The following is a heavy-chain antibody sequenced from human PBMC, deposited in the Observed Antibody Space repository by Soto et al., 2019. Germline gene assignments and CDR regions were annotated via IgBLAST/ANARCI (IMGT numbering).Heavy chain of an antibody. V-gene: IGHV4-31*03. J-gene: IGHJ3*02. Sequence: QVQLQESGPGLVMPSQTLSLTCSVSGGSISSDGYFWTWIRQLPGMGLEWLGYIYSSGSAYYDPSLAGRLSLSLEPSVNQFSLEVYSVTAADTAVYYCARLPCSRTCSFCGGCDIWGQGTVVTVSS. D-gene: IGHD2-2*01. CDR2: IYSSGSA. CDR3: ARLPCSRTCSFCGGCDI. CDR1: GGSISSDGYF.